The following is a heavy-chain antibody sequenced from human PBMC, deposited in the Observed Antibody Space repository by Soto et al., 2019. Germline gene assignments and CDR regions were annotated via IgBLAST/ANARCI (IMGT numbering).Heavy chain of an antibody. CDR1: GFSLTTSGLS. Sequence: QITLKESGPTLVKPTQTLTLTCTFSGFSLTTSGLSVGWIRQPPGKALEWLALIYWDDEKHYSPSLKSKLTITKDNPKNQVVRTMTIMDPVDTGTYYCARSAVQTLRCGYWGQGLLVTVSS. CDR2: IYWDDEK. CDR3: ARSAVQTLRCGY. D-gene: IGHD3-16*01. V-gene: IGHV2-5*02. J-gene: IGHJ4*02.